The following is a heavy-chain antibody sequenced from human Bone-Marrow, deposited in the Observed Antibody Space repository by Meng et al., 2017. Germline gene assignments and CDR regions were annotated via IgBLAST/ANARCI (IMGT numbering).Heavy chain of an antibody. J-gene: IGHJ4*02. CDR2: IKRNSDGGTI. CDR1: GLSFTDAW. CDR3: ATGAAAADH. D-gene: IGHD6-13*01. Sequence: GESLKISCVASGLSFTDAWMSWVRQAPGKGREWVGRIKRNSDGGTIDYAAPVKGRFTISRDDSKNTLYLQMDSLITEDTAVYFCATGAAAADHWGQGTLVTVSS. V-gene: IGHV3-15*01.